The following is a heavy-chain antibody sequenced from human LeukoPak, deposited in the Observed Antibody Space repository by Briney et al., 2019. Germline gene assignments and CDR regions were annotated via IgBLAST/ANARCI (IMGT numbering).Heavy chain of an antibody. J-gene: IGHJ4*02. D-gene: IGHD3-10*01. V-gene: IGHV4-34*01. Sequence: SETLSLTCAVYGGSFSGYYWSWTRQPPGKGLEWIGEINHSGSTNYNPSLKSRVTISVDTSKNQFSLKLSSVTAADTAVYYCARGAPYYYGSGSFRYFDYWGQGTLVTVSS. CDR3: ARGAPYYYGSGSFRYFDY. CDR1: GGSFSGYY. CDR2: INHSGST.